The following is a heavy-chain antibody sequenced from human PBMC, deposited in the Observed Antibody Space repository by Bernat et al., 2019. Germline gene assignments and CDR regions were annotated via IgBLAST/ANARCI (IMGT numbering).Heavy chain of an antibody. CDR1: GFTFSSYA. D-gene: IGHD6-19*01. Sequence: EVQLLESGGGLVQPGGSLRLSCAASGFTFSSYAMSWVRQAPGKGLEWVSAISGSGGSTYYVDSVKGRFTISRDNSKNTLYLQMNSLRAEDTAVYYCATDPPLWLGLFDYWGQGTLVTVSS. V-gene: IGHV3-23*01. J-gene: IGHJ4*02. CDR3: ATDPPLWLGLFDY. CDR2: ISGSGGST.